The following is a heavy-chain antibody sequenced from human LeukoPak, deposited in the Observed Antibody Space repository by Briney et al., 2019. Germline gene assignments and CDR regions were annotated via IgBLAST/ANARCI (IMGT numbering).Heavy chain of an antibody. CDR3: ARVQTGRWHFDY. D-gene: IGHD2-15*01. CDR2: INSDGSTT. J-gene: IGHJ4*02. CDR1: GFTVSSNY. Sequence: GGSLRLSCAASGFTVSSNYMSWVRQAPGKGLVWVSRINSDGSTTSYADSVKGRFTISRDNAKNTLYLQMSSLRAEDTAVYYCARVQTGRWHFDYWGQGTLATVSS. V-gene: IGHV3-74*01.